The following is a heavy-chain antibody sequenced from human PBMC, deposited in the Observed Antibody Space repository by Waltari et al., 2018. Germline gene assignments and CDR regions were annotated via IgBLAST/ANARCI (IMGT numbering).Heavy chain of an antibody. CDR2: IYTSGST. D-gene: IGHD3-22*01. CDR3: AKSRLLYFYYYMDV. V-gene: IGHV4-4*07. J-gene: IGHJ6*03. CDR1: GGSISSYY. Sequence: QVQLQESGPGLVKPSETLSLTCTVSGGSISSYYWSWIRQPAGKGLEWIGRIYTSGSTNYNPSLKSRVTMSVDTSKNQFSLKLSSVTAADTAVYYCAKSRLLYFYYYMDVWGKGTTVTVSS.